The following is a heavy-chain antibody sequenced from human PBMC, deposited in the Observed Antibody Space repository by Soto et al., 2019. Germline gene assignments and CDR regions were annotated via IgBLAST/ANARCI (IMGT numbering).Heavy chain of an antibody. J-gene: IGHJ4*02. D-gene: IGHD3-16*01. CDR3: FRVAYSYGSDS. CDR1: GYNFTNYW. V-gene: IGHV5-51*01. CDR2: IYPGDSDT. Sequence: GESLQISCKGSGYNFTNYWIAWVRQTPAKGLEWMGMIYPGDSDTRTNPSFRGQVTLSADQSITTAYLHWNTLQDLDTDIYFCFRVAYSYGSDSWGQGNWVPVSS.